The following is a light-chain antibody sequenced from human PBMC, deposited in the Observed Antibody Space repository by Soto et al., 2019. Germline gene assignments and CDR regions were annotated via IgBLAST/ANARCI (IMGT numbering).Light chain of an antibody. CDR1: QSLVHSDRNTY. Sequence: IVVTQSLLSSPVTLGQPAAISFRSSQSLVHSDRNTYLSWLQQRPGQAPRLLLYKISNRVSGVPDRFRGSGAGTDFTLTISRLEVEDVGVYYCLQATQCPWTFGQGTKVDIK. V-gene: IGKV2-24*01. CDR3: LQATQCPWT. J-gene: IGKJ1*01. CDR2: KIS.